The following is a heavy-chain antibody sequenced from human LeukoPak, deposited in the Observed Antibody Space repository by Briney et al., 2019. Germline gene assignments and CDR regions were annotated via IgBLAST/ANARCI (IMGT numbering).Heavy chain of an antibody. CDR2: ISGSGGST. V-gene: IGHV3-23*01. Sequence: GGSLRLSCAASGFTFSSYAMSWVRQAPGKGLEWVSAISGSGGSTYYADSVKGRFTISRDNSKNTLYLQMNSLRAEDTAVYYCAKVLDCSGGSCYSRRYFDYWGQGTLVTVSS. CDR1: GFTFSSYA. J-gene: IGHJ4*02. D-gene: IGHD2-15*01. CDR3: AKVLDCSGGSCYSRRYFDY.